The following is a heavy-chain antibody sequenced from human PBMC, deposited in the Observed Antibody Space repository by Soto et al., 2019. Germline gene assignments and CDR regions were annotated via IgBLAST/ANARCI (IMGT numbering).Heavy chain of an antibody. J-gene: IGHJ4*02. CDR3: ARSSSTTSFDY. V-gene: IGHV5-51*01. D-gene: IGHD2-2*01. CDR2: IYPGDSDT. Sequence: GESLKISCKGSGYSFTTYWIGWVRQMPGKGLEWMGIIYPGDSDTKYSPSFQGQVTVSADTSISTAYLQWSSLKASDTAMYYCARSSSTTSFDYWGQGTLVTVDS. CDR1: GYSFTTYW.